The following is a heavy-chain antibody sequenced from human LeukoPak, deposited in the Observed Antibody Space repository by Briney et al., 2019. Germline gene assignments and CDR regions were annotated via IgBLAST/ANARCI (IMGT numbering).Heavy chain of an antibody. D-gene: IGHD2-15*01. CDR3: GSGYCSGGSCYSQVGHY. CDR1: GFTFSGYG. V-gene: IGHV3-30*03. J-gene: IGHJ4*02. Sequence: GGSLRLSCAASGFTFSGYGMHWVRQAPGKGLEWVAVISYDGSNKDYGDSVKGRFTISRDNSKNTLDLQMNSLRTEDTAVYYCGSGYCSGGSCYSQVGHYWGQGTLVTVSS. CDR2: ISYDGSNK.